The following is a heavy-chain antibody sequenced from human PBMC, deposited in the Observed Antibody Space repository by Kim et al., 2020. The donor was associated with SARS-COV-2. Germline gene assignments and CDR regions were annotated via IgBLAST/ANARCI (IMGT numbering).Heavy chain of an antibody. CDR1: GFTFSNYW. Sequence: GGSLRLSCAASGFTFSNYWMSWVRQAPGKGLEWVASIKQDGSGKYYVDSVKGRFTISRDNAKNSLYLQMNNLRAEDTAVYYCARGEEGSYPLLVFDNWGQGSLVTVSS. D-gene: IGHD2-21*02. CDR2: IKQDGSGK. CDR3: ARGEEGSYPLLVFDN. J-gene: IGHJ4*02. V-gene: IGHV3-7*01.